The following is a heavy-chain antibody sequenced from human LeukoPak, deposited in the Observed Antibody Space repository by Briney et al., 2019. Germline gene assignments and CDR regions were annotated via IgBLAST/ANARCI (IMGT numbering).Heavy chain of an antibody. CDR1: GFTFSDYY. J-gene: IGHJ4*02. V-gene: IGHV3-11*04. CDR3: ARDLSSSSLYGFAY. Sequence: PGGSLRLSCAASGFTFSDYYMSWIRQVPGKGLEWVSYISSSGSPIYYADSVKGRFTISRDNTKNSLYLQMNSLRAEDTAVFYCARDLSSSSLYGFAYWGQGTLVTVSS. CDR2: ISSSGSPI. D-gene: IGHD6-6*01.